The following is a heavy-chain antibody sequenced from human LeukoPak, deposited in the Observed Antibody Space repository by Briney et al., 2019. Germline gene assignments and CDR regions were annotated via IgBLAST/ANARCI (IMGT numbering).Heavy chain of an antibody. V-gene: IGHV1-18*01. J-gene: IGHJ4*02. CDR1: GYTFTSYG. CDR2: ISAYNGNT. D-gene: IGHD4-17*01. CDR3: ARDLADYGDLVFDY. Sequence: ASVKVSCKASGYTFTSYGISWVRQAPGQGHEWMGWISAYNGNTNYAQKLQGRVTMTTDTSTSTAYMELRSLRSDDTAVYYCARDLADYGDLVFDYWGQGTLVTVSS.